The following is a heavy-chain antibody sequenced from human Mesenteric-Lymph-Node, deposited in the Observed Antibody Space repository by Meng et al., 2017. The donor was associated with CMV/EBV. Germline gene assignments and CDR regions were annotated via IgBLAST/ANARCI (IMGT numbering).Heavy chain of an antibody. CDR2: IYSSGRT. Sequence: SETLSLTCTVSGGSISSGGYYWSWIRQHPGKGLEWIGYIYSSGRTDYNPSLKSRVTISVDTSKNQLSLKLSSVTAADTAVYYCAREVVAAAGTQTDYWGQGTLVTVSS. V-gene: IGHV4-31*03. CDR1: GGSISSGGYY. J-gene: IGHJ4*02. CDR3: AREVVAAAGTQTDY. D-gene: IGHD6-13*01.